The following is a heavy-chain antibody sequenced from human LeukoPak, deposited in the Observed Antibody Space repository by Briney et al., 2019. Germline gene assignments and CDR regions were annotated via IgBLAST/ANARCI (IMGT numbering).Heavy chain of an antibody. D-gene: IGHD2-2*01. V-gene: IGHV3-23*01. CDR1: GFTFSSYS. CDR2: IGGSGGDT. Sequence: PGGSLRLSCAASGFTFSSYSMNWVRQAPGKGLEWVSAIGGSGGDTYYADSVKGRFTISRDNSKDTLFLQMNSLRAEDTALYYCAIHRAKRTRDFDYWGQGTLVTVSS. CDR3: AIHRAKRTRDFDY. J-gene: IGHJ4*02.